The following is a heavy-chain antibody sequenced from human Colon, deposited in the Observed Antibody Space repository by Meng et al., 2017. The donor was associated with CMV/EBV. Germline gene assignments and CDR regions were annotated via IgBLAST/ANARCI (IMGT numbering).Heavy chain of an antibody. D-gene: IGHD1-26*01. CDR3: TTFRGVSWDDY. V-gene: IGHV3-15*01. CDR1: GFSFSNAW. J-gene: IGHJ4*02. Sequence: GESLKISCAASGFSFSNAWMSWVRQAPGKGLEWVGRVKSKTEGGTTDYAAPVKGRLTITRDDSKNTLYLQMNSLKTEDTAVYYCTTFRGVSWDDYWGQGTLVTVSS. CDR2: VKSKTEGGTT.